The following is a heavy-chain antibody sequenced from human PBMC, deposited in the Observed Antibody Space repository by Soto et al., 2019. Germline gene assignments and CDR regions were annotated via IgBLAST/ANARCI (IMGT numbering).Heavy chain of an antibody. V-gene: IGHV4-59*08. J-gene: IGHJ4*02. CDR1: GGSISSYY. CDR3: ARHFGGYYFDY. Sequence: SETLSLTCTVSGGSISSYYWSWIRQPPGKGLEWIGYIYYSGSTNYNPSLKSRVTISVDTSKNQFSLKLSSVTAADTAVYYCARHFGGYYFDYWGQGTLVTVSS. CDR2: IYYSGST. D-gene: IGHD3-3*01.